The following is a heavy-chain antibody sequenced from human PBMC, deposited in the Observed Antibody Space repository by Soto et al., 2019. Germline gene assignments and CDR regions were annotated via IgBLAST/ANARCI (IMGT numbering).Heavy chain of an antibody. CDR2: IRSKAYGGTT. Sequence: GGSLRLSCTASGFTFGDYAMSWFRQAPGKGLEWVGFIRSKAYGGTTEYAASVKGRFTITRDDSKSIAYLQMNSLKTADKAVYYCTRARYDSSGYTDYWGQGTLVTVSS. V-gene: IGHV3-49*03. CDR3: TRARYDSSGYTDY. D-gene: IGHD3-22*01. CDR1: GFTFGDYA. J-gene: IGHJ4*02.